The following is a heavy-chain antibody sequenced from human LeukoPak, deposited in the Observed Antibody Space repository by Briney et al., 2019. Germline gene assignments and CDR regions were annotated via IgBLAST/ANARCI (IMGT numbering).Heavy chain of an antibody. CDR3: TISGYSYGSDFDY. J-gene: IGHJ4*02. Sequence: GGSLRLSCAASGFTFSNAWMSWVRQAPGKGLEWVGRIKSKTDGGTTDYAAPVKGRFTISRDDSKNTLYLQMNSLKTEDTAVYYCTISGYSYGSDFDYWGQGTLVTVSS. CDR1: GFTFSNAW. D-gene: IGHD5-18*01. V-gene: IGHV3-15*01. CDR2: IKSKTDGGTT.